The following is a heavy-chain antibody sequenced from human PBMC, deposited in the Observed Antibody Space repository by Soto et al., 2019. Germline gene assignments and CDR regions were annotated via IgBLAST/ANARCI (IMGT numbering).Heavy chain of an antibody. V-gene: IGHV3-33*01. D-gene: IGHD6-19*01. CDR2: IWYDGSRT. J-gene: IGHJ4*02. CDR3: AREKIGVAGSTYDY. Sequence: QVQLVESGGGVVQPGTSLRLSCAASGFTFSTYGMQWVRQAPGKGLDWVALIWYDGSRTHYAESVKGRFTISRDNSKNTLLLQMNSLRVEDTAVYYCAREKIGVAGSTYDYWGQGTLVTVSS. CDR1: GFTFSTYG.